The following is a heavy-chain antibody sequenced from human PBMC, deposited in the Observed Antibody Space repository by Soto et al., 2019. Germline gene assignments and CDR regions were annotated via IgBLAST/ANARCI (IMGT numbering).Heavy chain of an antibody. J-gene: IGHJ5*02. CDR2: IFHDGNT. V-gene: IGHV4-4*02. CDR1: GASIGSGGW. CDR3: ARHEGWTGPDQ. D-gene: IGHD2-8*02. Sequence: KTSETLSLTCAFSGASIGSGGWWSWVRQPPGKGLEWIAEIFHDGNTNYSPSLKSRVTISVDKSQNQFSLNVYSVTAADTAVYYCARHEGWTGPDQWGQGTLVTVSS.